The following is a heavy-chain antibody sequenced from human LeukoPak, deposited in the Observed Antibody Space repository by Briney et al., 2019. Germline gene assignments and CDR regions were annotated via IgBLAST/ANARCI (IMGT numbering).Heavy chain of an antibody. J-gene: IGHJ4*02. CDR2: INPSSGRT. CDR1: GYTFTSYY. Sequence: GASVKVSCKASGYTFTSYYMHWVRQAPGQGLEWMAMINPSSGRTNYAQKFQGRVTMTTDMSTSTVYMELSSLRSEDTAVYYCARDRGYTTYYHDSSGYPPPDFDYWGQGTLVTVSS. V-gene: IGHV1-46*01. CDR3: ARDRGYTTYYHDSSGYPPPDFDY. D-gene: IGHD3-22*01.